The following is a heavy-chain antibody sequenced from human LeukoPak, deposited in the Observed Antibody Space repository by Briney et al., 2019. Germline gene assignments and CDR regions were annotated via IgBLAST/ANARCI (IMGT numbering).Heavy chain of an antibody. CDR1: GYSFTSYW. D-gene: IGHD6-13*01. Sequence: GESLKISCKGSGYSFTSYWIGWVRQMPGKGLEWMGIIYPGDSDTRYSPSFQGQVTISADKSISTAYLQWSSLKASDTAMYYCARPHSGSWDQDGNYYFDYWGQGTLVTVSS. CDR2: IYPGDSDT. J-gene: IGHJ4*02. V-gene: IGHV5-51*01. CDR3: ARPHSGSWDQDGNYYFDY.